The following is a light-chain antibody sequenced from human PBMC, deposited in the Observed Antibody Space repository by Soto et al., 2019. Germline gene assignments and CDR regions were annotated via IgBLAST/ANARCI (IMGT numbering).Light chain of an antibody. V-gene: IGLV2-11*01. CDR2: DVN. CDR3: CSYAGTYTVV. J-gene: IGLJ2*01. Sequence: QSALTQPRSVSGSLGQSVTISCTGTSSDVGGYNYVSWYQQHPGKAPKLMIFDVNKRPSGVPDRFSGSKSGYTASLVISGLQPEDEADYYCCSYAGTYTVVFGGGTKLTVL. CDR1: SSDVGGYNY.